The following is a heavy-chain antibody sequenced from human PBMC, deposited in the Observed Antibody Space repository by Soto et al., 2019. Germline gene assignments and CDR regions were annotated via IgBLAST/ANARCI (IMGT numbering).Heavy chain of an antibody. CDR1: GFDFSNYA. J-gene: IGHJ4*02. Sequence: GGSLRLSCAASGFDFSNYAMSWVRQAPGKGLEWVSGISGSSSITHYADSVKGRFTVSRENSKSTLYLQMNSLRVEDMAVYYCAKRYFDGSGGYWGQGTLVTVSS. CDR3: AKRYFDGSGGY. D-gene: IGHD3-22*01. V-gene: IGHV3-23*01. CDR2: ISGSSSIT.